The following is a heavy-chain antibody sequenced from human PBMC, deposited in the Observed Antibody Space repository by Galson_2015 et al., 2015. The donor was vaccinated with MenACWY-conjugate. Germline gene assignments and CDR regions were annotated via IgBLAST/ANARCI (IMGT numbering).Heavy chain of an antibody. D-gene: IGHD1-26*01. Sequence: SLRLSCAASGFTFSSLRMHWVRQAPGKGLVWVSHINSDGGGANYADSVKGRFTISRDNARNTLYLQMNSLRTEDTAVYYCAKSRGASFYFDSWGQGTLVTVSS. V-gene: IGHV3-74*01. CDR3: AKSRGASFYFDS. CDR1: GFTFSSLR. CDR2: INSDGGGA. J-gene: IGHJ4*02.